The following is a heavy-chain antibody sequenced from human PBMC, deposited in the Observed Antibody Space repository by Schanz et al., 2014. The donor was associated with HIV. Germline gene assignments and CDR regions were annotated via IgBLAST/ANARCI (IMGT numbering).Heavy chain of an antibody. CDR1: GFTFNNYA. CDR2: VGYGGDNT. J-gene: IGHJ1*01. V-gene: IGHV3-23*04. CDR3: AKRGPYTGRYEYFQQ. Sequence: VQLVESGGGVVQPGRSLRLSCAASGFTFNNYAMSWVRQAPGKGLEWVSTVGYGGDNTYYADSVEGRFTISRDNSKNTVYLQMNSLRAEDTALYYCAKRGPYTGRYEYFQQWGQGTLVTVSS. D-gene: IGHD1-26*01.